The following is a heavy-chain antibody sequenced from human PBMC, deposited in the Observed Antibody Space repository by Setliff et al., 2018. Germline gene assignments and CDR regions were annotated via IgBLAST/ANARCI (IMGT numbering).Heavy chain of an antibody. V-gene: IGHV3-23*01. CDR3: GSRPEYGMDV. Sequence: GESLTLSCAASGFTFSSYAMSWVRQAPGKGLEWVSTISTSGVSTYYADSVKGRFTISRDNSKNTLYLQMNTLRAEDTAVYYCGSRPEYGMDVWGQGTTVTVSS. CDR1: GFTFSSYA. J-gene: IGHJ6*02. CDR2: ISTSGVST.